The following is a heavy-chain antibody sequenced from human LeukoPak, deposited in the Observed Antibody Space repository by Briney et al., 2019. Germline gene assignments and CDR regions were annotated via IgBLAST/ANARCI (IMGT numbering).Heavy chain of an antibody. CDR3: ARDPLTTIPTRYGMDV. CDR1: GYTFTTYA. Sequence: GASVKVSCKASGYTFTTYAMHWVRQAPGQRLEWMGWINVGNGNTKYSQKFQGRVTITRDTSASTAYMELRSLRSEDTAVYYCARDPLTTIPTRYGMDVWGQGTTVTVSS. J-gene: IGHJ6*02. D-gene: IGHD5-12*01. CDR2: INVGNGNT. V-gene: IGHV1-3*01.